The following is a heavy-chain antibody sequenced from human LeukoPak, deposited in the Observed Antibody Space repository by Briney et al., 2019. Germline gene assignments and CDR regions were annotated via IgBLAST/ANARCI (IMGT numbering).Heavy chain of an antibody. Sequence: GGSLRLSCAASGFTFSSYWMHWVRQAPGKGLVWVSRINSDGSSTSYADSVKGRFTISRDNSKNTLYLQMSSLRAEDTAAYYCAKTSSPSTVLSHFDSWGQGTLVTVSS. CDR3: AKTSSPSTVLSHFDS. CDR2: INSDGSST. CDR1: GFTFSSYW. J-gene: IGHJ4*02. V-gene: IGHV3-74*01. D-gene: IGHD4-23*01.